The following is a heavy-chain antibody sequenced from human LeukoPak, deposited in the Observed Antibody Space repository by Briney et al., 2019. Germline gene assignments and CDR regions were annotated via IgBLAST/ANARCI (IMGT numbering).Heavy chain of an antibody. V-gene: IGHV3-7*04. CDR2: IKEDGSEK. D-gene: IGHD2-21*02. J-gene: IGHJ4*02. Sequence: GGSLRLSCAASGFTFSRYWMTWVRQAPGKGLEWVANIKEDGSEKYYVDSVRGRLTISRDNAKNSLSLQMNSLRAEDTAVYYCARESLLGGIDYWGQGTLVTVSS. CDR3: ARESLLGGIDY. CDR1: GFTFSRYW.